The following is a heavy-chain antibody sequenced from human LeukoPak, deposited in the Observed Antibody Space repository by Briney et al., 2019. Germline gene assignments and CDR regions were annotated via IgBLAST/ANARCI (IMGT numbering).Heavy chain of an antibody. Sequence: GGSLRLSCAASGFTVTSNYMSWVRQAPGKGLEWVSVMYSDGSTYYADSVKGRFTISRDNSKNTLCLQMNSLRAEDTAVYYCARYYYDSNGYPYYFDYWGQGTLVTISS. J-gene: IGHJ4*02. CDR2: MYSDGST. CDR3: ARYYYDSNGYPYYFDY. CDR1: GFTVTSNY. V-gene: IGHV3-53*01. D-gene: IGHD3-22*01.